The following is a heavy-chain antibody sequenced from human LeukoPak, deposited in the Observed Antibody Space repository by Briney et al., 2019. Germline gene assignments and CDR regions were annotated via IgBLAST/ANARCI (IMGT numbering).Heavy chain of an antibody. Sequence: SETLSLTCTVSLDSTTRNFWSSVCQPPGKGLEWIGEIHRSGSPNYNPSLQSRVTISIDRSRNQFALELSSVTAADTAVYYCAREILGGFNPCDYWGQGTLVTVSS. CDR2: IHRSGSP. CDR3: AREILGGFNPCDY. V-gene: IGHV4-4*02. J-gene: IGHJ4*02. D-gene: IGHD1-14*01. CDR1: LDSTTRNF.